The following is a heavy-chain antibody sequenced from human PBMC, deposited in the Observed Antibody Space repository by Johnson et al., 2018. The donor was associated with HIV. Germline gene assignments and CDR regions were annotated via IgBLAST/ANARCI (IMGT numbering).Heavy chain of an antibody. J-gene: IGHJ3*02. CDR2: IYSGGRT. CDR1: GFTVSSNY. CDR3: ARGAVSGYVSVDAFHI. V-gene: IGHV3-66*02. D-gene: IGHD5-12*01. Sequence: VQLVESGGGVVQPGRSLRLSCAASGFTVSSNYMSWVRQAPGKGLEWVSVIYSGGRTYYADSVKGRFTISRDNSKNKPYLQMHSLTPEDTAVYYCARGAVSGYVSVDAFHIWGQGTLVTVSS.